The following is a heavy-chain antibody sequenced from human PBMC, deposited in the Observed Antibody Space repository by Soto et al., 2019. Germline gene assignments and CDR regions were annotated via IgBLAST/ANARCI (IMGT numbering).Heavy chain of an antibody. Sequence: EVQLVESGGDLVQPGRSLRLSCAASGFTFEDYPMHWVRQPPGKGLEWVSGISCNSENIGYADSVKGRFTISRDNAKKSLYLQMSGLRAEDTALYFCVKDGLIAIVGLVYAGVTVGGRGTMFTVSS. J-gene: IGHJ3*01. CDR2: ISCNSENI. D-gene: IGHD3-3*01. CDR1: GFTFEDYP. V-gene: IGHV3-9*01. CDR3: VKDGLIAIVGLVYAGVTV.